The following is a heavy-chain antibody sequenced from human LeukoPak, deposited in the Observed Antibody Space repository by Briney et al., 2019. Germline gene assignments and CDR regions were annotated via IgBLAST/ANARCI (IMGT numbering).Heavy chain of an antibody. J-gene: IGHJ3*02. D-gene: IGHD3-10*01. V-gene: IGHV4-34*12. CDR1: GGSFSGYY. CDR3: AKSNGYGLVDI. Sequence: SETLSLTCAVYGGSFSGYYWGWIRQTPGKGLEWIGNIFYSGGTYYSPSLTSRVTISLDTSRNQFSLKLNSVTAADTAVYYCAKSNGYGLVDIWGQGTMVTVSS. CDR2: IFYSGGT.